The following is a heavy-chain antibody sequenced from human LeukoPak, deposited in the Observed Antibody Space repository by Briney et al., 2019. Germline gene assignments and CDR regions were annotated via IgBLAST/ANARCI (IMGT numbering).Heavy chain of an antibody. CDR1: GYTFTDYY. V-gene: IGHV1-2*02. CDR2: INPISGGT. J-gene: IGHJ6*02. D-gene: IGHD1-26*01. Sequence: ASVKVSCKASGYTFTDYYLHWVRQAPGQGLEWMGWINPISGGTNYAQKFQGSVTMTRDTSITTAYMELSSLRSDDTAVYYCASLRATTIHYYGMDVWGQGTTVTVSS. CDR3: ASLRATTIHYYGMDV.